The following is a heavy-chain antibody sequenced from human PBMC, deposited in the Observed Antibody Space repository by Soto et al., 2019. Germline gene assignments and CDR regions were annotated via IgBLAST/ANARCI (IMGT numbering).Heavy chain of an antibody. J-gene: IGHJ5*02. CDR3: ARGQYSSGDENWCDP. Sequence: QVQLVESGGGLVKPGGSLRLSCAASGFTFSDYYMSWIRQAPGKGLEWVSYISSSGSTIYYADSVKGRFTISRDNTKSSLDPQMNSLGAEDTAVYYCARGQYSSGDENWCDPWGQGPLVTVSS. CDR2: ISSSGSTI. V-gene: IGHV3-11*01. CDR1: GFTFSDYY. D-gene: IGHD6-25*01.